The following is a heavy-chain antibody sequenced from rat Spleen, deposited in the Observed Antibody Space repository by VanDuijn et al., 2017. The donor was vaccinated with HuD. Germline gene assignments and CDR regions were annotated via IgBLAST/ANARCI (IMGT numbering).Heavy chain of an antibody. CDR2: ISYDGSRS. D-gene: IGHD4-3*01. CDR3: ARHSPIIRGTRYFDY. J-gene: IGHJ2*01. Sequence: EVQLVESGGGLVQPGRSLKLSCVASGFSFSDYGMAWVCQGPTRGLEWVTTISYDGSRSFYRDSVKGRFTVSRENAKRTLYLEMDSLRSEDTATYYCARHSPIIRGTRYFDYWGQGVMVTVSS. V-gene: IGHV5-29*01. CDR1: GFSFSDYG.